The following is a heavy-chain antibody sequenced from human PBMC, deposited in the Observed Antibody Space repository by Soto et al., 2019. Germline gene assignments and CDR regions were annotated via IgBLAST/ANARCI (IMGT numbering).Heavy chain of an antibody. D-gene: IGHD4-17*01. CDR2: INPSGGST. J-gene: IGHJ5*02. Sequence: ASVKVSCKASGYTFTSYYMHWVRQAPGQGLEWMGIINPSGGSTSYSQKFQGRVTFTRDASATTGYMELSSLTSEDTAVYYCARNVDYFDPWGQGTLVTVSS. CDR1: GYTFTSYY. V-gene: IGHV1-46*01. CDR3: ARNVDYFDP.